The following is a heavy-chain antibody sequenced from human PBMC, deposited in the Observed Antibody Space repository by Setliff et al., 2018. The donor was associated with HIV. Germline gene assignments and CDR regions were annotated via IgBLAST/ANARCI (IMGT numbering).Heavy chain of an antibody. V-gene: IGHV1-69*13. J-gene: IGHJ6*02. CDR3: AGGYCSSTSCYLLHYYYYYGMDV. CDR1: GGTFSSYA. CDR2: IIPIFGTA. Sequence: SVKVSCKASGGTFSSYAISWVRQAPGQGLEWMGGIIPIFGTANYAQKFQGRVTITADESTSTAYMELSSLRSEDTAVYYCAGGYCSSTSCYLLHYYYYYGMDVWGQGTTVTVSS. D-gene: IGHD2-2*01.